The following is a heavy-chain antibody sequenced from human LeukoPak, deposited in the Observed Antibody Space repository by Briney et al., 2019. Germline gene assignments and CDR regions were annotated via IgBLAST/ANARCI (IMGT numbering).Heavy chain of an antibody. D-gene: IGHD2-15*01. CDR1: DDSISNYY. Sequence: SETLSLTCTVSDDSISNYYWSWIRQPPGKGLEWIGYIFYSGSTSYNPSLKSRVTISVDTSKNQFSLKLSSVTAADTAVYYCARFTYCSGGSCYYRYFDYWGQGTLVTVSS. V-gene: IGHV4-59*01. CDR2: IFYSGST. J-gene: IGHJ4*02. CDR3: ARFTYCSGGSCYYRYFDY.